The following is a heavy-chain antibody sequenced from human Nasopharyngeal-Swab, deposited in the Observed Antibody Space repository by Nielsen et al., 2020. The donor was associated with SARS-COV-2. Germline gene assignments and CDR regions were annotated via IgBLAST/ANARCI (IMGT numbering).Heavy chain of an antibody. Sequence: GGSLRLSCAASGFTFSDSAIHWVRQAPGKGLEGVGRVRSKGNNYATAYSASVKDRFIIFRDDPTNTAYLQMNSLKTEDTAMYYCTRCGGGCYSGRDYWGQGTLVTVSS. CDR3: TRCGGGCYSGRDY. D-gene: IGHD2-15*01. CDR2: VRSKGNNYAT. V-gene: IGHV3-73*01. CDR1: GFTFSDSA. J-gene: IGHJ4*02.